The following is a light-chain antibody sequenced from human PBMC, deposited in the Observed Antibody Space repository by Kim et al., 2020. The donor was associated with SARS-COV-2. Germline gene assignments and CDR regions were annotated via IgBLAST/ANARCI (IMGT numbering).Light chain of an antibody. CDR2: DVS. CDR1: SSDVGGYNY. CDR3: SSYTSSSTPLV. J-gene: IGLJ1*01. V-gene: IGLV2-14*03. Sequence: QSITISCTRTSSDVGGYNYVSWYQQHPGKAPKLMIYDVSNRPSGVSNRFSGSKSGNTASLTISGLQAEDEADYYCSSYTSSSTPLVFGTGTKVTVL.